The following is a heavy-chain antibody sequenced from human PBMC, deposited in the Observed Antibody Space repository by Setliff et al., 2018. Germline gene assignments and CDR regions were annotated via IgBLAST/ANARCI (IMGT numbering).Heavy chain of an antibody. J-gene: IGHJ4*02. CDR2: ISVYNGNT. CDR3: ATHYYGSGIFDH. Sequence: ASVKVSCKASGYTFTNYGISWVRQAPGQGLEWMGWISVYNGNTNYAQKLQGRVTMTTDTSTSTAYMELRSLRSDDTAVYYCATHYYGSGIFDHWGQGTLVTVSS. V-gene: IGHV1-18*01. D-gene: IGHD3-10*01. CDR1: GYTFTNYG.